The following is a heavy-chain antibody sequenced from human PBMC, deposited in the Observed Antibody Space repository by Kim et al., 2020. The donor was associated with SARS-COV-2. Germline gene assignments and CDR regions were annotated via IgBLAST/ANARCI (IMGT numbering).Heavy chain of an antibody. Sequence: SVKGRFTISRDNSKNTLYLQMNSLRAEDTAVYYCARDTRYSSSWYEYFQHWGQGTLVTVSS. J-gene: IGHJ1*01. D-gene: IGHD6-13*01. CDR3: ARDTRYSSSWYEYFQH. V-gene: IGHV3-30*01.